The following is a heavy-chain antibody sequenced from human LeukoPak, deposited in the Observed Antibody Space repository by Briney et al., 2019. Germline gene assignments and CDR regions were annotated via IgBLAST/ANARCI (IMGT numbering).Heavy chain of an antibody. Sequence: SVKVSCKASGFTFTSSAMQWVRQARGQRLEWIGWIVVGSGNTNYAQKFQERVTITRDMSTSTAYMELSSLRSEDTAVYYCARVPRGGDEFDPWGQGTLVIVSS. J-gene: IGHJ5*02. CDR1: GFTFTSSA. CDR2: IVVGSGNT. CDR3: ARVPRGGDEFDP. V-gene: IGHV1-58*02. D-gene: IGHD2-21*01.